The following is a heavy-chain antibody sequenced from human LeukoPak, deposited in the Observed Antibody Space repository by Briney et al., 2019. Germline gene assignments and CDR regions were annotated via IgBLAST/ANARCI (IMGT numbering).Heavy chain of an antibody. CDR1: GFTFDDYA. CDR2: GTGDGLRT. V-gene: IGHV3-43*02. J-gene: IGHJ4*02. Sequence: GGSLSLSCEASGFTFDDYAMNWVRQAPGKGLEWVSFGTGDGLRTEFVDSVKGRFTISRDNRKDSLYLQMNSLRTDDTALYYCAREGPRAVGGYFDYWGQATLVTVSS. D-gene: IGHD6-19*01. CDR3: AREGPRAVGGYFDY.